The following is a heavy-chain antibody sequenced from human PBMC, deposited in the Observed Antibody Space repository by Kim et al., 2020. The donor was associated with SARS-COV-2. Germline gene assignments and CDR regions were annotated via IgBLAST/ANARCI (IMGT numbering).Heavy chain of an antibody. V-gene: IGHV1-69*13. Sequence: SVKVSCKASGGTFSSYAISWVRQAPGQGLEWMGGIIPIFGTANYAQKFQGRVTITADESTSTAYMELSSLRSEDTAVYYCAITIFGVVIDQFDYWGQGTLVTVSS. CDR2: IIPIFGTA. D-gene: IGHD3-3*01. J-gene: IGHJ4*02. CDR3: AITIFGVVIDQFDY. CDR1: GGTFSSYA.